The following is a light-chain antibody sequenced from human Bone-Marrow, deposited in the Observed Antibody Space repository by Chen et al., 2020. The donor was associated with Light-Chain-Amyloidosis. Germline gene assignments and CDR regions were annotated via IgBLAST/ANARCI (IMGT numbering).Light chain of an antibody. CDR3: QSADSSGTYEVI. J-gene: IGLJ2*01. V-gene: IGLV3-25*03. Sequence: SYELTQPPSVSVSPGQTARITCSGDDLPTKYAYWYQQKPGQAPVLVIHRDTERPSGISERFSGSSSGTTATLTISGVQAEDEADYRCQSADSSGTYEVIFGGGTKLTV. CDR1: DLPTKY. CDR2: RDT.